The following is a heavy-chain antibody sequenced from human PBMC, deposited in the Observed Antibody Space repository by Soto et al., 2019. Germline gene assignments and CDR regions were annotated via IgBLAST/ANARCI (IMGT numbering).Heavy chain of an antibody. CDR1: GYSFTSYW. J-gene: IGHJ3*02. CDR3: ARSIMITFGGGDAFDI. D-gene: IGHD3-16*01. CDR2: IYPGDSDT. V-gene: IGHV5-51*01. Sequence: GESLKISCKGSGYSFTSYWIGGVRQMPGKGLEWMGIIYPGDSDTRYSPSFQGQVTISADKSISTAYLQWSSLKASDTAMYYCARSIMITFGGGDAFDICGQGTMVTVSS.